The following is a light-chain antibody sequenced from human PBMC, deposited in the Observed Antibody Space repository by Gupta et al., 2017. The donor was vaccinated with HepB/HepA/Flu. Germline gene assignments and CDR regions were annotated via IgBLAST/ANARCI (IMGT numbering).Light chain of an antibody. CDR3: QQYYSPPHT. Sequence: DIVMTQSPDSLAVSLGERAPINCKSSQSVLYSSNNKNYLAWYQQKPGQPPKLLIYWASTRESGVPDRFSGSGSGTDFTLTISSLQAEDVAVYYCQQYYSPPHTFGQGTKLEIK. J-gene: IGKJ2*01. CDR2: WAS. CDR1: QSVLYSSNNKNY. V-gene: IGKV4-1*01.